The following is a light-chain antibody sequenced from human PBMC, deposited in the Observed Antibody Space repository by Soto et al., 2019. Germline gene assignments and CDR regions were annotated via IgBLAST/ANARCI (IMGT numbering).Light chain of an antibody. Sequence: QSALTQPASVSGSPGQSITISCIGTSNDVGSYNFVSWYQKHPNTAPRLIIYDVSNRTSGVSNRFSGSKSDNTASLTISGLQAEDEADYYCSSYTRSSTVLFGGGTKVTVL. CDR1: SNDVGSYNF. CDR3: SSYTRSSTVL. J-gene: IGLJ2*01. V-gene: IGLV2-14*03. CDR2: DVS.